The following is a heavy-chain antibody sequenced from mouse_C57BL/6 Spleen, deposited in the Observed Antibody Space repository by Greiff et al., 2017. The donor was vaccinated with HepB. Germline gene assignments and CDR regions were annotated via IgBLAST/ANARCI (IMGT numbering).Heavy chain of an antibody. CDR1: GYTFTCYW. CDR2: IDPSDSYT. J-gene: IGHJ4*01. CDR3: ARARNWDVDYYAMDY. V-gene: IGHV1-59*01. Sequence: QVQLQQPGAELVRPGTSVKLSCKASGYTFTCYWMHWVKQRPGQGLEWIGVIDPSDSYTNYNQKFKGKATLTVDTSSSTAYMQLSSLTSEDSAVYYCARARNWDVDYYAMDYWGQGTSVTVSS. D-gene: IGHD4-1*01.